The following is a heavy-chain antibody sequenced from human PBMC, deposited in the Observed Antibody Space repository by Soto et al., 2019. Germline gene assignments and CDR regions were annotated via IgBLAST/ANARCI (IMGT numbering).Heavy chain of an antibody. J-gene: IGHJ4*02. V-gene: IGHV4-30-4*01. Sequence: QVQLQESGPGLVKPSQTLSLTCTVSGGSISSGDYYWNWIRQPPGKGLEWIGYIYYSGSTYYNPSRKGRVTISVDTSKNQFSLKLSSVTAADTAVYYCARDSYDSSGSSGYSFDYWGQGTLVTVSS. D-gene: IGHD3-22*01. CDR2: IYYSGST. CDR3: ARDSYDSSGSSGYSFDY. CDR1: GGSISSGDYY.